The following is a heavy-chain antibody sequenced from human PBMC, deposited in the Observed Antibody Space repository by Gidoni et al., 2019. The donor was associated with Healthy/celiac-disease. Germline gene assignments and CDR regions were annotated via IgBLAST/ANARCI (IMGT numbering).Heavy chain of an antibody. CDR1: RFTVSRNY. CDR3: ARDSRIFWSGSYYYYCMDV. V-gene: IGHV3-53*01. J-gene: IGHJ6*02. Sequence: EVQLVESGGGLIQPGGSLRLSCAASRFTVSRNYMSWVRQAPGKGLVWVSVIYSGGSTYYAYSVKGRFTISSDNSKNTLYLQMTSLRSEDTVVYYCARDSRIFWSGSYYYYCMDVWGQGTTVTVSS. CDR2: IYSGGST. D-gene: IGHD3-3*01.